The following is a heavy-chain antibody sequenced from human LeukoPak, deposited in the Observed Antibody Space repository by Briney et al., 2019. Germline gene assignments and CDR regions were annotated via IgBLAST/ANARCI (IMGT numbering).Heavy chain of an antibody. Sequence: GGSLRLSCAASGFTFSSYVMHWVRQAPGKGLEWVAIISYDGSNEYYADSVKGRFTISRDNSKNTLYLQMNSLRAEDTAVYYCARTSAARYAFDIWGQGTMVTVSS. CDR2: ISYDGSNE. CDR1: GFTFSSYV. V-gene: IGHV3-30*04. J-gene: IGHJ3*02. CDR3: ARTSAARYAFDI. D-gene: IGHD6-6*01.